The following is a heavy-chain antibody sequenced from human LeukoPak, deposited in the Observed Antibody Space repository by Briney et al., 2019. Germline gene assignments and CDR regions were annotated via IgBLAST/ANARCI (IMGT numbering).Heavy chain of an antibody. J-gene: IGHJ6*02. CDR3: AKDLGSSDYYYYGMDV. D-gene: IGHD6-13*01. Sequence: GGSLRLSCAASGFTFDDYAMHWVRQAPGKGLEWFSGISWNSGSIGYADSVKGRFTISRDNAKNSLYLQMNSLRAEDTALYYCAKDLGSSDYYYYGMDVWGQGTTVTVSS. CDR2: ISWNSGSI. CDR1: GFTFDDYA. V-gene: IGHV3-9*01.